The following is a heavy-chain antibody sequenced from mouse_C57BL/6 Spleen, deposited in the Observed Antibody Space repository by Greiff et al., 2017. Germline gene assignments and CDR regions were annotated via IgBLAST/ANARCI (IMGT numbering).Heavy chain of an antibody. J-gene: IGHJ2*01. D-gene: IGHD1-1*01. V-gene: IGHV1-76*01. Sequence: QVQLQQSGAELVRPGASVKLSCKASGYTFTDYYINWVKQRPGQGLEWIARIYPGSGNTYYNEKFKGKATLTAEKSSSTAYMQLSSLTSEDSAVYFCARRGSSFLDYWGQGTTLTVSS. CDR1: GYTFTDYY. CDR3: ARRGSSFLDY. CDR2: IYPGSGNT.